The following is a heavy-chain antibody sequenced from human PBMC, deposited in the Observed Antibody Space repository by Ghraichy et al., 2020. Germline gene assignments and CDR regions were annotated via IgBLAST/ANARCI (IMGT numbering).Heavy chain of an antibody. CDR2: LNQDGSEN. CDR1: EFSFSRYW. V-gene: IGHV3-7*01. Sequence: GGSLRLSCVGSEFSFSRYWMSWVRQAPGKGLEWVANLNQDGSENHYADSVKGRFTISRDNAKKSLYLQMISLRAEDTAVYYCARGASCGGDCYTEYYFDSWGQGTLVNV. J-gene: IGHJ4*02. D-gene: IGHD2-21*01. CDR3: ARGASCGGDCYTEYYFDS.